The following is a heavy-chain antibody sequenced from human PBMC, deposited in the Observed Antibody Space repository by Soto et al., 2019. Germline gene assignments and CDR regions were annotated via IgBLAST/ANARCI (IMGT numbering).Heavy chain of an antibody. D-gene: IGHD6-19*01. CDR2: IYSGGST. V-gene: IGHV3-53*01. CDR1: GFTVSSNY. J-gene: IGHJ4*02. Sequence: GGSLRLSCAASGFTVSSNYMSWVRQAPGKGLEWVSVIYSGGSTYYADSVKGRFTISRDNSKNTLYLQMNSLRAEDTAVYYCARCGYSSGWYYFDYWGQGTLVTVSS. CDR3: ARCGYSSGWYYFDY.